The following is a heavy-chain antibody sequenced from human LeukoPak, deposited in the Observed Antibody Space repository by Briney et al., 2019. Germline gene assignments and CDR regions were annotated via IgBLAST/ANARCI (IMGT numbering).Heavy chain of an antibody. CDR3: AASGSYYGDDAFDI. J-gene: IGHJ3*02. Sequence: SETLSLTCAVSGGSISSSNWWSWVRQPPGKGLEWIGEIYHSGSTNYNPSLKSRVTISVDKSKNQSSLKLSSVTAADTAVYYWAASGSYYGDDAFDIWGQGTMVTVSS. CDR1: GGSISSSNW. CDR2: IYHSGST. D-gene: IGHD1-26*01. V-gene: IGHV4-4*02.